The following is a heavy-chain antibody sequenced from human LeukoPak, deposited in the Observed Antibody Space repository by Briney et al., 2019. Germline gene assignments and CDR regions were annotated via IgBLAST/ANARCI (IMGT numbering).Heavy chain of an antibody. CDR3: ARSGEVVPAAITTTLGWSDP. J-gene: IGHJ5*02. V-gene: IGHV1-69*02. CDR1: GGTFSSYT. D-gene: IGHD2-2*01. Sequence: SVKVSCKASGGTFSSYTISWVRQAPGQGLEWMGRIIPILGIANYAQKFQGRVTITADKSTSTAYMELSSLRSEDTAVYYCARSGEVVPAAITTTLGWSDPWGQGTLVTVSS. CDR2: IIPILGIA.